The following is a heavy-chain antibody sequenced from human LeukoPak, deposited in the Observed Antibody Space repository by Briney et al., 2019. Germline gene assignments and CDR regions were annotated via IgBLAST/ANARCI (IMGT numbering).Heavy chain of an antibody. Sequence: GGSLRLSCAASGFIFKNYAMSWVRQAPGKGLEWVSIISGTSDTTRYGDSVRGCFTTSRDNPRNTLYLQMNSLRVDDTAVYYCAKADATIGGAFDIWGQRTMVTVSS. J-gene: IGHJ3*02. CDR2: ISGTSDTT. CDR3: AKADATIGGAFDI. CDR1: GFIFKNYA. V-gene: IGHV3-23*01. D-gene: IGHD3-3*01.